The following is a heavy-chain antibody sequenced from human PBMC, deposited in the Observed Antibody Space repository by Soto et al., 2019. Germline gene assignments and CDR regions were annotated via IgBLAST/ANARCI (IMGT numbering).Heavy chain of an antibody. J-gene: IGHJ4*02. CDR1: GASIRDYY. Sequence: QVQLQESGPRLVKPSETLSLTCTVSGASIRDYYWSWVRQPPGKGLEWIGYIYDSGTTNYNPSLKSRLTISLDPSKFQFSLRLTSVTAADTAVYYCARFTGITVSGLDWELDPLDYWGQGLLVTVSS. V-gene: IGHV4-59*01. CDR2: IYDSGTT. CDR3: ARFTGITVSGLDWELDPLDY. D-gene: IGHD1-26*01.